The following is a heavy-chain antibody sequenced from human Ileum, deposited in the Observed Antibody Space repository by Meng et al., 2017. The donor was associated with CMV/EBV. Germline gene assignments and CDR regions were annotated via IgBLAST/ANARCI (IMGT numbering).Heavy chain of an antibody. CDR3: ARRSSGLFDY. Sequence: GQRRESGPGMVKPPQTLSLTCTVSGGSISSGGYYWTWLRQPPGKGLEWIGYIYYSGTTYYNPSLKSRVSISVDTSRNQFSLQLSSVTAADTAVYYCARRSSGLFDYWGQGILVTVSS. CDR2: IYYSGTT. J-gene: IGHJ4*02. V-gene: IGHV4-30-4*08. D-gene: IGHD6-13*01. CDR1: GGSISSGGYY.